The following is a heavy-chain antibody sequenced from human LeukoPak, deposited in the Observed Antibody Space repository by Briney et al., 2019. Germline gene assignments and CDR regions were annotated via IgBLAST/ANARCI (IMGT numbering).Heavy chain of an antibody. V-gene: IGHV1-2*06. Sequence: ASVKVSCKASGYTFIGYYMHWVRQAPGQGLEWMGRINPNSGGTNYAQKFQGRVTMTRDTSISTAYMELSRLRSDDTAVYYCARELITSTYYDFWSGYPYYYYYGMDVWGQGTTVTVSS. D-gene: IGHD3-3*01. CDR1: GYTFIGYY. CDR2: INPNSGGT. CDR3: ARELITSTYYDFWSGYPYYYYYGMDV. J-gene: IGHJ6*02.